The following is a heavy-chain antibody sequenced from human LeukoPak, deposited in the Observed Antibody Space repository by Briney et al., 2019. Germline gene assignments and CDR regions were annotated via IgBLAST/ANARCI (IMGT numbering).Heavy chain of an antibody. J-gene: IGHJ6*03. D-gene: IGHD2-2*01. V-gene: IGHV3-48*01. Sequence: GGSLRPSCAASGFTFSSYSMNWVRQAPGKGLEWVSYISSSSSTIYYADSVKGRFTISRDNAKNSLYLQMNSLRAEDTAVYYCARRGKGIVVVPAATYYMDVWGKGTTVTVSS. CDR1: GFTFSSYS. CDR2: ISSSSSTI. CDR3: ARRGKGIVVVPAATYYMDV.